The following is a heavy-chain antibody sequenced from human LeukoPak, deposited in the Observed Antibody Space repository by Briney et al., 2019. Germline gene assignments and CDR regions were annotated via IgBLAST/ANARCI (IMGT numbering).Heavy chain of an antibody. J-gene: IGHJ4*02. CDR2: IYHSGST. CDR1: GYSLISTFY. V-gene: IGHV4-38-2*02. CDR3: ARVSDDEYGGNSGAMYFES. D-gene: IGHD4-23*01. Sequence: PSETLSLTCTVSGYSLISTFYWGWIRQSPGKGLEWIGNIYHSGSTYSSPSLRSRVTISVDTSKNQFSLKLQSVTAADTALYYCARVSDDEYGGNSGAMYFESWGREPWSPSPQ.